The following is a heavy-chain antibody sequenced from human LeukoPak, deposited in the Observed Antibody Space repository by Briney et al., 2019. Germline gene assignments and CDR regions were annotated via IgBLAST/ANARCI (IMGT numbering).Heavy chain of an antibody. Sequence: PGGSLRLSCAASGFTFNIYWMHWVRQAPGKRLVWVSLIKSDGSSTNYADSVKGRFTISRDNAKNTLYLQMDSLRAADTATYYCARDKGYSSDTWGQGTLVSVSS. V-gene: IGHV3-74*01. D-gene: IGHD5-18*01. CDR2: IKSDGSST. CDR3: ARDKGYSSDT. CDR1: GFTFNIYW. J-gene: IGHJ5*02.